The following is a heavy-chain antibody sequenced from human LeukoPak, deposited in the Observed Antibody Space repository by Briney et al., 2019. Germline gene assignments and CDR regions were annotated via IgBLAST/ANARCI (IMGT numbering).Heavy chain of an antibody. V-gene: IGHV3-33*01. CDR3: TRYNDDLFDY. Sequence: SLRLYCAGSGFTFCGYGMHWFPHTPDKGREWVAVIAYDGSKAFYADYVKGRFTLSRDNSKNTMSVQMDDLRAGVTAVDYCTRYNDDLFDYWRGGTLVSVSS. CDR2: IAYDGSKA. CDR1: GFTFCGYG. D-gene: IGHD3-3*01. J-gene: IGHJ4*02.